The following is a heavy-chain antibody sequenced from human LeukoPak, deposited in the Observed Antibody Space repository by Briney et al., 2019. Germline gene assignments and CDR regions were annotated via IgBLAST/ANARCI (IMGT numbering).Heavy chain of an antibody. J-gene: IGHJ4*02. D-gene: IGHD5-18*01. CDR1: GYSFTSYW. Sequence: GESLKISCKGSGYSFTSYWIGWVRQMPGKGLEWMGIIYPGDSDTRYSPSFQGQVTISADKSISTAYLQWSSLKASDTAMYYCARTVDTAVGKEYYFDYWGQGTLVTVSS. CDR3: ARTVDTAVGKEYYFDY. V-gene: IGHV5-51*01. CDR2: IYPGDSDT.